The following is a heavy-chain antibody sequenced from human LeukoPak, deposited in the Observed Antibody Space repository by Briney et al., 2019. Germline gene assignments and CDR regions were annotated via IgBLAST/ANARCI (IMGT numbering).Heavy chain of an antibody. Sequence: GGSLRLSCAASGFTFSSYAMHWVRQAPGKGLEWVAVISYDGSNKYYADSVMGRFTISRDNSKNTLYLQMNSLRAEDTAAYYCAREPLNWIFDYWGQGTLVTVSS. D-gene: IGHD1-1*01. CDR3: AREPLNWIFDY. CDR2: ISYDGSNK. V-gene: IGHV3-30-3*01. CDR1: GFTFSSYA. J-gene: IGHJ4*02.